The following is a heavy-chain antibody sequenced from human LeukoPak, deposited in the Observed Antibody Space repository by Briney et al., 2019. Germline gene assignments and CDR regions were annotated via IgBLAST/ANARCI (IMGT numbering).Heavy chain of an antibody. V-gene: IGHV3-21*01. Sequence: PGGSLRLSCAASGFTFSNAWMSWVRQAPGKGLEWVSSISSSSSYIYYADSVKGRFTISRDNAKNSLYLQMNSLRAEDTAVYYCARARSRVVVPAATPLDLDPWGQGTLVTVSS. CDR3: ARARSRVVVPAATPLDLDP. J-gene: IGHJ5*02. CDR1: GFTFSNAW. CDR2: ISSSSSYI. D-gene: IGHD2-2*01.